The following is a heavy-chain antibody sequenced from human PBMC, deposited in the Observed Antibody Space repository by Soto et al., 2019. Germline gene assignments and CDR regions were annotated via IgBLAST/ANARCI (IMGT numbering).Heavy chain of an antibody. D-gene: IGHD6-13*01. Sequence: GGSLRLSCAASGFTVSSNYMSWVRQAPGKGLEWVSVIYSGGSTYYADSVKGRFTISRDNSKNTLYLQMNSLRAEDTAVYYCARDSSSWYLPLYYYYGMDVWGQGTTVTVSS. CDR2: IYSGGST. V-gene: IGHV3-53*01. J-gene: IGHJ6*02. CDR3: ARDSSSWYLPLYYYYGMDV. CDR1: GFTVSSNY.